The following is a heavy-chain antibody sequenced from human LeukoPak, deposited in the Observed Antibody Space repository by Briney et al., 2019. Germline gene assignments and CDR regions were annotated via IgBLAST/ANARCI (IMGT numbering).Heavy chain of an antibody. CDR1: GFTFSDYY. CDR3: ARDPSYQLLSADDAFDI. D-gene: IGHD2-2*01. Sequence: GGSLRLSCAASGFTFSDYYMSWIRQAPGKGLEWVSYISSSSRHTNYADSVKGRFTISRDNAKNSLYLQMNSLRAEDTAVYYCARDPSYQLLSADDAFDIWGQGTMVTVSS. J-gene: IGHJ3*02. CDR2: ISSSSRHT. V-gene: IGHV3-11*06.